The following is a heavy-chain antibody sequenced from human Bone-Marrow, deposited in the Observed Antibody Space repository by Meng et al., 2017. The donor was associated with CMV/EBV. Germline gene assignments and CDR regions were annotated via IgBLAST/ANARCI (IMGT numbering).Heavy chain of an antibody. CDR3: AREGGIVVVPAAIESPPQDYYGMDV. D-gene: IGHD2-2*02. J-gene: IGHJ6*02. CDR2: ISSSSSYI. Sequence: GESLKISCTVSGGSISSYYWSWIRQAPGKGLEWVSSISSSSSYIYYADSVKGRFTISRDNAKNSLYLQMNSLRAEDTAVYYCAREGGIVVVPAAIESPPQDYYGMDVWGQGTTVTVSS. CDR1: GGSISSYY. V-gene: IGHV3-21*01.